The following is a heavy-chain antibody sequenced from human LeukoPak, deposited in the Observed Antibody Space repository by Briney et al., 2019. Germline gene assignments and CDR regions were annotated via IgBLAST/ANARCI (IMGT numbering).Heavy chain of an antibody. Sequence: PGGSLRLSCSASGFTVSSYGMHWVHQAPGKGLEWVAVISFDGTKKNYADAVMGRFTISRDNYENTLDLQMNSLRREDTAVYFCARDHVDSSSWSQYFDLWGRGTLVTVSS. CDR2: ISFDGTKK. V-gene: IGHV3-30*03. J-gene: IGHJ2*01. D-gene: IGHD6-13*01. CDR1: GFTVSSYG. CDR3: ARDHVDSSSWSQYFDL.